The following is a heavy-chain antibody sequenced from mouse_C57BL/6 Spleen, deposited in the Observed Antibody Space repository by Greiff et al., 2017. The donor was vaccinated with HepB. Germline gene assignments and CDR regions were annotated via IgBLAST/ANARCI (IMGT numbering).Heavy chain of an antibody. CDR2: IDPENGDT. J-gene: IGHJ2*01. V-gene: IGHV14-4*01. D-gene: IGHD1-1*01. CDR3: TRGYYGSIDY. CDR1: GFNIKDDY. Sequence: EVQLQQSGAELVRPGASVKLSCTASGFNIKDDYMHWVKQRPEQGLEWIGWIDPENGDTEYASKFQGKATITADTSSNTAYLQLSSLTSEDTAVYYCTRGYYGSIDYWGQGTTLTVSS.